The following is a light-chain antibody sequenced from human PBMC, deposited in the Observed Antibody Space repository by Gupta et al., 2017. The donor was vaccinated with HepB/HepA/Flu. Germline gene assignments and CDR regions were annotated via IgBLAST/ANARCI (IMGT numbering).Light chain of an antibody. Sequence: QSVLTPPPSVSGAPGQRVTISCTGTSSNIGAGYDVHWYQQRPGTAPKLLNDVNNNRPSGDPDRFSGSNSGTSASLVITALQPEDEAEYYCQSSDNSRSGRRVFGGGTKLTVL. CDR2: VNN. CDR3: QSSDNSRSGRRV. J-gene: IGLJ3*02. V-gene: IGLV1-40*01. CDR1: SSNIGAGYD.